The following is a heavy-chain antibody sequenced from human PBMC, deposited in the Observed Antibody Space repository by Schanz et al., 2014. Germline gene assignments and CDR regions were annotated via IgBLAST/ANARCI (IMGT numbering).Heavy chain of an antibody. CDR1: GFTFSKYW. CDR2: ISHSGGSK. V-gene: IGHV3-23*04. Sequence: EVQLVESGGGLVQPGGSLRLSCGGSGFTFSKYWMSWVRQAPGKGLEWVSSISHSGGSKYYADSVKGRFAISRDNSENTLYLQMNSLSADDTAVFYCAKGMGYCSGGTCYDCYYYGLDVWGQGTTVTVSS. CDR3: AKGMGYCSGGTCYDCYYYGLDV. J-gene: IGHJ6*02. D-gene: IGHD2-15*01.